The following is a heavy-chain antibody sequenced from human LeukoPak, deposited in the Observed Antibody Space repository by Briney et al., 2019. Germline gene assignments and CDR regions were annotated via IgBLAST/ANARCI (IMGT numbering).Heavy chain of an antibody. J-gene: IGHJ4*02. V-gene: IGHV4-39*07. CDR3: ARESSSWSKKTDFDY. CDR1: GGSISSNNYY. CDR2: IYYSGTT. Sequence: SETLSLTCTVSGGSISSNNYYWGWIRQPPGKGLEWIGSIYYSGTTYYNPSLKSRVTISVDTSKNQFSLKLSSVTAADTAVYYCARESSSWSKKTDFDYWGQGTLVTVSS. D-gene: IGHD6-13*01.